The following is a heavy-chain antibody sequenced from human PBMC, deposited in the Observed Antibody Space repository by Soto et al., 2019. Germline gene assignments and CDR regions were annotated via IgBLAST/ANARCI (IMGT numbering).Heavy chain of an antibody. Sequence: SETLSLTRAVSGGYLSGYCWTWIRQPPGKGLEWIGEVNPGGITNYSPSVKSRLKISLDTSKKEVSLEMTSVTAADTAVYYCGIVAITTALPSIHAWG. D-gene: IGHD3-22*01. CDR3: GIVAITTALPSIHA. CDR2: VNPGGIT. V-gene: IGHV4-34*01. J-gene: IGHJ6*02. CDR1: GGYLSGYC.